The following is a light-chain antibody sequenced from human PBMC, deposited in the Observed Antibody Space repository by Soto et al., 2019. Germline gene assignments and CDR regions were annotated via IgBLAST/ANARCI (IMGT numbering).Light chain of an antibody. Sequence: DIQMTPSPSSLSASVGDRVTITCRASQVISNYLARFQQKPGKAPKSLIYAASSLQTGVPSKFSGSGSGTDFTLTISSLQPEHFATYYCLQYNSFPRLTFAGGTKVEIK. CDR3: LQYNSFPRLT. J-gene: IGKJ4*01. CDR2: AAS. CDR1: QVISNY. V-gene: IGKV1-16*02.